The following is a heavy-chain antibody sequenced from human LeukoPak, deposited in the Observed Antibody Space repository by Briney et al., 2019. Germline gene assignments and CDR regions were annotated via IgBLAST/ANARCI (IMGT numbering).Heavy chain of an antibody. CDR2: INHSGST. J-gene: IGHJ5*02. D-gene: IGHD2-15*01. CDR1: GGSFSGYY. Sequence: PSETLSLTCAVYGGSFSGYYWSWIRQPPGKGLEWIGEINHSGSTNYNPSLKSRVTISVDTSKNQFSLKLSSVTAADTAVYYCARDQFPYCSGGSCYNWFDPWGQGTLVTVSS. CDR3: ARDQFPYCSGGSCYNWFDP. V-gene: IGHV4-34*01.